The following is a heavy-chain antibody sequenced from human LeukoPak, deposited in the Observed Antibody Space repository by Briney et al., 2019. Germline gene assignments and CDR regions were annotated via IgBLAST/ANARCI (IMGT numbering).Heavy chain of an antibody. CDR1: GFTFNRNA. CDR2: IGGSGDKT. CDR3: VRRGDASSGWGDHDF. D-gene: IGHD6-19*01. V-gene: IGHV3-23*01. Sequence: GGSLRLSCAASGFTFNRNAISWVRQAPGKGLEGVSTIGGSGDKTFYADSVKGRFTISRDNSKNMVHLQMNSLTGEDTALYYCVRRGDASSGWGDHDFWGQGALVTVSS. J-gene: IGHJ4*02.